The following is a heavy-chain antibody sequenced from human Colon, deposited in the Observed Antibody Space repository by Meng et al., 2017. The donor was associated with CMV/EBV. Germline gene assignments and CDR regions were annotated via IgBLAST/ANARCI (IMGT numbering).Heavy chain of an antibody. Sequence: GESLKISCAASGFTFSSYGMHWVRQAPGKGLEWVAVIWYDGSNKYYADSVKGRFTISRDNSKNTLYLQMNSLRAEDTAVYYCAKEGVGAVDYWGQGTLVTVSS. CDR3: AKEGVGAVDY. CDR1: GFTFSSYG. CDR2: IWYDGSNK. V-gene: IGHV3-33*06. D-gene: IGHD1-26*01. J-gene: IGHJ4*02.